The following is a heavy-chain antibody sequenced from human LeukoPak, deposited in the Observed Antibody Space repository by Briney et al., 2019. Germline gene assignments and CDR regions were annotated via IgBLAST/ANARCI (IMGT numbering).Heavy chain of an antibody. CDR2: ISAYNGNT. Sequence: ASVKVSCKASVYTFTSYGISWVRQAPGQGREWMGWISAYNGNTNYAQKLQGRVTMTTDTSTSTAYMELRSLRSDDTAVYYCARVGYSYGEESSYFDYWGQGTLVTVSS. CDR3: ARVGYSYGEESSYFDY. CDR1: VYTFTSYG. V-gene: IGHV1-18*01. J-gene: IGHJ4*02. D-gene: IGHD5-18*01.